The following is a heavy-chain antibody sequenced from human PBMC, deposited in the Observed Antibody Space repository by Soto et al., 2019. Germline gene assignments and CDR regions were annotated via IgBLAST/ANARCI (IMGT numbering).Heavy chain of an antibody. CDR3: ARSPASGYSYGYTKYNWFDP. CDR1: GGSFSGYY. D-gene: IGHD5-18*01. Sequence: QVHLQQWGAGLLKPSETLSLTCAVYGGSFSGYYWSWIRPPPGKGLAGIGEINHSGSTNYNPSLKSRVTISVDTSKNQFSLKLSSVTAADTAVYYCARSPASGYSYGYTKYNWFDPWGQGTLVTVSS. CDR2: INHSGST. V-gene: IGHV4-34*01. J-gene: IGHJ5*02.